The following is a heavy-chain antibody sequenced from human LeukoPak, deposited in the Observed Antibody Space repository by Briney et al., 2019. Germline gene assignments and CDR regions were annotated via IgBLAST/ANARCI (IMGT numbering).Heavy chain of an antibody. J-gene: IGHJ4*02. CDR1: GFTFSDHH. V-gene: IGHV3-72*01. D-gene: IGHD6-19*01. CDR3: AKDLRYSSGWGTCDY. Sequence: PGGSLRLSCAVSGFTFSDHHMDWVRQAPGKGLEWVGRITNKADSYTTEYAASVKGRFTISRDDSKNSLYLQMNSLRAEDTAVYYCAKDLRYSSGWGTCDYWGQGTLVTVSS. CDR2: ITNKADSYTT.